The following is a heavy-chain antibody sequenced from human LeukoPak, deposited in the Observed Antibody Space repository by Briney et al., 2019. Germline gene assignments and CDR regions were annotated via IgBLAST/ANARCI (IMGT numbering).Heavy chain of an antibody. J-gene: IGHJ6*02. V-gene: IGHV3-66*01. CDR1: GFTVSSNY. D-gene: IGHD4-17*01. Sequence: GGSLRLSCAASGFTVSSNYMSWVRQAPGKGLEWVSVIYSGGSTYYADSVKGRFTISRDNSKNTLYLQMNSLRAEDTAVYYCARGPDYGDYESLDYYGMDVWGQGTTVTVSS. CDR2: IYSGGST. CDR3: ARGPDYGDYESLDYYGMDV.